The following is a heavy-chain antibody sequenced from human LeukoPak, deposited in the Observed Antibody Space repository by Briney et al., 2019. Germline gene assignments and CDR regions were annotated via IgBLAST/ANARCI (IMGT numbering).Heavy chain of an antibody. J-gene: IGHJ4*02. D-gene: IGHD5-24*01. CDR2: ISSRGRSI. CDR1: GFSFSDYY. Sequence: PWGSLRLSCAASGFSFSDYYMSWIRQAPGKGLEWVSYISSRGRSIDYADSVKGRFTISRDNAENSLYLQMNSLSAEDTAVYYCARDLRRDGFINFDSWGQGTLVIVSS. CDR3: ARDLRRDGFINFDS. V-gene: IGHV3-11*04.